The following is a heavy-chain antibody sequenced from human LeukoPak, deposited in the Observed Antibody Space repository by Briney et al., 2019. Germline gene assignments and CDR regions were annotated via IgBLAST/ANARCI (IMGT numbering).Heavy chain of an antibody. CDR3: ATSLDRGGFDY. Sequence: GASVKVSCNASGYTFTYRYLHWVRQAPGQAVEWLGWITPFNGNTNYAQNFQDRVTITRDRSMSTAYMELSSLRSEDTAMYYCATSLDRGGFDYWGQGTLVTVSS. CDR2: ITPFNGNT. D-gene: IGHD3-10*01. J-gene: IGHJ4*02. V-gene: IGHV1-45*02. CDR1: GYTFTYRY.